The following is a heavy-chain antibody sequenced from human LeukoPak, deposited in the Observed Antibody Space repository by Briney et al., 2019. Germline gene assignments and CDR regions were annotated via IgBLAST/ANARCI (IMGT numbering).Heavy chain of an antibody. D-gene: IGHD3/OR15-3a*01. V-gene: IGHV4-30-4*01. CDR1: GGSISSGDYY. Sequence: SETLSLTCTVSGGSISSGDYYWSWIRQPPGKGLEWIGYIYYSGSTYYNPSLKSRVTISVDTSKNQFSLKLSSVTAADTAVYDCARDRMDRVDYWGQGTLVTVSS. J-gene: IGHJ4*02. CDR3: ARDRMDRVDY. CDR2: IYYSGST.